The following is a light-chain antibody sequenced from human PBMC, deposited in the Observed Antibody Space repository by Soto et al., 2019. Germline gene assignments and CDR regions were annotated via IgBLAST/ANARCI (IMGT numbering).Light chain of an antibody. CDR3: QQFNSYSYT. CDR2: KAS. J-gene: IGKJ2*01. Sequence: DIQMTQSPSTLSASVGDRVTITCRAGQSISSWLAWYQQKPGKAPNLLIYKASNLETGVPSRFSGGGSGTEFTLTISSLQPDDFATYFCQQFNSYSYTFGQGTKLEIK. CDR1: QSISSW. V-gene: IGKV1-5*03.